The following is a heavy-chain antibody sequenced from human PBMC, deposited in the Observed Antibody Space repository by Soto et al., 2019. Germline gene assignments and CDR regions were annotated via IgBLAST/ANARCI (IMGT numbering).Heavy chain of an antibody. V-gene: IGHV6-1*01. CDR3: ARDQGTNWGDAFDI. D-gene: IGHD7-27*01. CDR1: GDSVSSNSAA. J-gene: IGHJ3*02. CDR2: TYYRSKWYN. Sequence: SQTLSLTCAISGDSVSSNSAAWDWIRQSPSRGLEWLGRTYYRSKWYNDYAVSVKSRITINPDTYKNQFSLQLNSVTPEDAAVYYCARDQGTNWGDAFDIWGQGTMVTVSS.